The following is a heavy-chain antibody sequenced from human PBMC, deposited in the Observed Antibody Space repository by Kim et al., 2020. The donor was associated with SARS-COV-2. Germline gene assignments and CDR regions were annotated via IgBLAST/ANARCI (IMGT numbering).Heavy chain of an antibody. Sequence: GGSLRLSCAASGFTFSSYAMHWVRQAPGKGLEWVAVISYDGSNKYYADSVKGRFTISRDNSKNTLYLQMNSLRAEDTAVYYCARDWGSIAARPRFDYWG. D-gene: IGHD6-6*01. J-gene: IGHJ4*01. CDR1: GFTFSSYA. CDR2: ISYDGSNK. V-gene: IGHV3-30-3*01. CDR3: ARDWGSIAARPRFDY.